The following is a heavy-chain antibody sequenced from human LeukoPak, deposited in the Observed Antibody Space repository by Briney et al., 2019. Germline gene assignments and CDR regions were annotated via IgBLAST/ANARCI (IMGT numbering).Heavy chain of an antibody. D-gene: IGHD2-2*01. CDR3: ARDPGPAAMEGFDI. V-gene: IGHV4-4*07. J-gene: IGHJ3*02. Sequence: PSETLSLTCTVSGGSISRYYWSWIRQPAGKGLEWIGRIYTSGSTNYNPSLKSRVTMSVDTSKNQFSLKLSSVTAADTAVYYCARDPGPAAMEGFDIWGQGTMVTVSS. CDR2: IYTSGST. CDR1: GGSISRYY.